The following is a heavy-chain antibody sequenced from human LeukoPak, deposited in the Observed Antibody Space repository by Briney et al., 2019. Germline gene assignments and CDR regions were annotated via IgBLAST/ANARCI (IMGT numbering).Heavy chain of an antibody. CDR2: INPNSGGT. D-gene: IGHD4-17*01. V-gene: IGHV1-2*02. CDR1: GYTFTGYY. CDR3: ARDHSDGDYFENWFDP. Sequence: GASVKVSCKASGYTFTGYYMHWVRQAPGQGLEWMGWINPNSGGTNYAQKFQGRVTMTRDTSISTAYMELSRLRSDDTAVYYCARDHSDGDYFENWFDPWGQGTLVTVSS. J-gene: IGHJ5*02.